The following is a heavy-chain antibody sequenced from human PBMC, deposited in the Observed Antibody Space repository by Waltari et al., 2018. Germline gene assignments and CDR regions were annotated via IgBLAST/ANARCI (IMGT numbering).Heavy chain of an antibody. CDR2: ISYDGSNK. V-gene: IGHV3-30-3*01. Sequence: QVELVESGGGVVQPGSYLRLSCAASGFTVSIYAIHWVRQAPGKGLELVAVISYDGSNKYYADSVKGRFTISRDNSKNTLYLQMNSLRAEDTAVYYCARDGGAGSYFDYWGQGTLVNVSS. D-gene: IGHD1-26*01. J-gene: IGHJ4*02. CDR1: GFTVSIYA. CDR3: ARDGGAGSYFDY.